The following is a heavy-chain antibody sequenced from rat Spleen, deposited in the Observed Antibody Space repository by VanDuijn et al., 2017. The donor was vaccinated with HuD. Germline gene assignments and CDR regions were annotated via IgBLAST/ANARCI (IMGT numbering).Heavy chain of an antibody. J-gene: IGHJ4*01. Sequence: EVQLVESGGGLVQPGRSMKLSCVVSGFTFSDYGMAWVLQAPTKGLEWIASISSDGDRTYYRDSVKGRFTISRDDAKNTLYLQRESLRSEDTATYYCAKGVTMMDAWGQGASVTVSS. V-gene: IGHV5-20*01. CDR3: AKGVTMMDA. D-gene: IGHD1-12*01. CDR1: GFTFSDYG. CDR2: ISSDGDRT.